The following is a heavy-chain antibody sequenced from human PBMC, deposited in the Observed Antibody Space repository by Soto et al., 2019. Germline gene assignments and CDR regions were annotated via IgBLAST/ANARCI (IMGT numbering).Heavy chain of an antibody. J-gene: IGHJ4*02. V-gene: IGHV4-39*01. Sequence: TLSLTCIVSGESISSSSYYWGWIRQPPGKGLEWIGSIYYSGRTYYNPSFKSRVTISIDTSKNQFSLKLSSVTATDTAVYYCARQRTTVVTQAYFDHWGQGALATVSS. CDR3: ARQRTTVVTQAYFDH. D-gene: IGHD2-21*02. CDR1: GESISSSSYY. CDR2: IYYSGRT.